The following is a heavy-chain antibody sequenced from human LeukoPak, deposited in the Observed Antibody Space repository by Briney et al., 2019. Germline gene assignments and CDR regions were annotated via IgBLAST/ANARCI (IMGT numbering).Heavy chain of an antibody. CDR1: GFTFSSYA. D-gene: IGHD3-3*01. CDR2: ISGSGGST. CDR3: AKDSPPVGAASEYFDY. J-gene: IGHJ4*02. Sequence: PGGSLRLSCAASGFTFSSYAMSWVRQAPGKGLEWVSAISGSGGSTYYADSVKGRFTISRDNSKNTLYLKMNSLRAEDTAVYYCAKDSPPVGAASEYFDYWGQGTLVTVSS. V-gene: IGHV3-23*01.